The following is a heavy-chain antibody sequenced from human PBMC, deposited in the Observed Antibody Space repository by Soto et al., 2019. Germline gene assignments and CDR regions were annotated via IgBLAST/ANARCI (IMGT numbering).Heavy chain of an antibody. CDR1: GYTFTDYW. D-gene: IGHD5-12*01. CDR2: IYPGDSDT. J-gene: IGHJ5*02. CDR3: ARKDKSGYFNWFDP. Sequence: PGESLKISCKGSGYTFTDYWIGWVRQLPGKGLEWMGIIYPGDSDTRYSPSFQGQVTISADRSTSTVFLQWASLKASDTAVYFCARKDKSGYFNWFDPWGQGTLVTVS. V-gene: IGHV5-51*01.